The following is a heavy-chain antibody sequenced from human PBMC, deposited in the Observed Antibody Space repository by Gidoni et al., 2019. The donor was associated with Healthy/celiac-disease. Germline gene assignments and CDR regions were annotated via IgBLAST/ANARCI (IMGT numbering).Heavy chain of an antibody. V-gene: IGHV3-30-3*01. D-gene: IGHD1-26*01. J-gene: IGHJ4*02. CDR3: ARDESEVGYYFDY. Sequence: QVQLVESGGGVVQPGRYLRLSCAASGFTFSSYAMHWVRQAPGKGLEWVAVISYDGSNKYYADSVKGRFTISRDNSKNTLYLQMNSLRAEDTAVYYCARDESEVGYYFDYWGQGTLVTVSS. CDR1: GFTFSSYA. CDR2: ISYDGSNK.